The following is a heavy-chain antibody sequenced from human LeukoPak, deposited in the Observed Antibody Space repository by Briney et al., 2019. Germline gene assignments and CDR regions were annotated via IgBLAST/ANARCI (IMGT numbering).Heavy chain of an antibody. Sequence: SQTLSLTCAISGDSVSSNSAAWNWIRQSPSRGLEWLGRTYYRSKWYNDYAVSVKSRITINPDTSKNQFSLQLNSVTPEDTAVYYCARAQDYVWGSYRYNWFDPWGQGTLVTVSS. CDR2: TYYRSKWYN. J-gene: IGHJ5*02. V-gene: IGHV6-1*01. D-gene: IGHD3-16*02. CDR1: GDSVSSNSAA. CDR3: ARAQDYVWGSYRYNWFDP.